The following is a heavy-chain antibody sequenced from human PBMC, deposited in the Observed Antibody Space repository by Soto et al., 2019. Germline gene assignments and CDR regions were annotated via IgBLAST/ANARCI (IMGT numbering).Heavy chain of an antibody. CDR2: IDPSDSYT. J-gene: IGHJ6*02. V-gene: IGHV5-10-1*01. D-gene: IGHD2-15*01. CDR3: ARLDVVVVAATPRNIYYYYGMDV. CDR1: GYSFTSYW. Sequence: GESLKISCKGSGYSFTSYWISWARQMPGKGLEWMGRIDPSDSYTNYSPSFQGHVTISADKSISTAYLQWSSLKASDTAMYYCARLDVVVVAATPRNIYYYYGMDVWGQGTTVTVSS.